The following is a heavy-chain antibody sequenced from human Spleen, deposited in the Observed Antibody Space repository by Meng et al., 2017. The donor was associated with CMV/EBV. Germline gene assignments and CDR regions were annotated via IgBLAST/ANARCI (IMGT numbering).Heavy chain of an antibody. CDR3: ARDPGAHWFDP. CDR1: RGSINSDNYY. Sequence: CTVSRGSINSDNYYWNWIRQRPGKGLEWIGYISFTGNTYYTPSLKSRLTISLDTPKNQFSLSLTSVTAADTAIYYCARDPGAHWFDPWTQGTLVTVSS. V-gene: IGHV4-31*03. D-gene: IGHD3-10*01. CDR2: ISFTGNT. J-gene: IGHJ5*02.